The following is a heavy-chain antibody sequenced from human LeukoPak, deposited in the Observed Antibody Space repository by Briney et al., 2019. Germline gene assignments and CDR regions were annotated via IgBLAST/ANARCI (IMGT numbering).Heavy chain of an antibody. D-gene: IGHD5-24*01. CDR2: IWYDGSNK. Sequence: GGSLRLSCAASGFTFNSYGMHWVRQAPGKGLEWVAVIWYDGSNKYYADSVKGRFTISRDNSKNTLYLQMNSLRAEDTAVYYCARNPAGWLQFFDYWGQGTLVTVSS. J-gene: IGHJ4*02. CDR1: GFTFNSYG. CDR3: ARNPAGWLQFFDY. V-gene: IGHV3-33*01.